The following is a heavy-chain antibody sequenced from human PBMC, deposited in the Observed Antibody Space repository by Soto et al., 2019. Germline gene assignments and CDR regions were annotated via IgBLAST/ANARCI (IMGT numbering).Heavy chain of an antibody. CDR3: ARDGHYYYGMDV. CDR2: IYYSGST. J-gene: IGHJ6*02. CDR1: GGSISSGGYY. V-gene: IGHV4-31*03. Sequence: PSETLSLTCTVSGGSISSGGYYWSWIRQHPGKGLEWIGYIYYSGSTYYNPSLKSRVTISVDTSKNQFSLKLSSVTAADTAVYYCARDGHYYYGMDVWGQGTTVTVSS.